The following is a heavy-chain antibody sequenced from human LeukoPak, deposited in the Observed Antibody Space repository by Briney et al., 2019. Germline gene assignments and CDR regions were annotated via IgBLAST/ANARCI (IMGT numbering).Heavy chain of an antibody. CDR2: LRTTGST. CDR1: GGSMSNYY. V-gene: IGHV4-4*07. CDR3: ARGLGRFGELSTYYFDY. Sequence: SETLSLTCTVSGGSMSNYYWGWIRQPAEKGLEWIGRLRTTGSTNYNPSLQSRVAMSLDTSKKQFSLKLTSVTAADTAVYYCARGLGRFGELSTYYFDYWGQGTLVTVSS. D-gene: IGHD3-10*01. J-gene: IGHJ4*02.